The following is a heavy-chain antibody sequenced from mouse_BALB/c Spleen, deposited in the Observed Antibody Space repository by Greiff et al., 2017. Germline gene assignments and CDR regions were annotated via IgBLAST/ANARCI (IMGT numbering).Heavy chain of an antibody. CDR1: GYSFTGYN. J-gene: IGHJ4*01. V-gene: IGHV1-39*01. D-gene: IGHD2-10*02. CDR3: TREYGNYYAMDY. Sequence: VQLKQSGPELEKPGASVKISCKASGYSFTGYNMNWVKQSNGKSLEWIGNIDPYYGGTSYNQKFKSKATLTVDTSSSTAYMQLSSLTSEDSAVYYCTREYGNYYAMDYWGQGTSVTVSS. CDR2: IDPYYGGT.